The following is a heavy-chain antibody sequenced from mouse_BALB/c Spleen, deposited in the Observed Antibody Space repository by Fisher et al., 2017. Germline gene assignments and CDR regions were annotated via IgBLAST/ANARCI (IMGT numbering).Heavy chain of an antibody. D-gene: IGHD3-2*01. V-gene: IGHV14-3*01. J-gene: IGHJ4*01. Sequence: KFKGKATMTADTSSNTAYLQLSSLTSEDTALYYCARHDSSGSSMDYWGQGTSVTVSS. CDR3: ARHDSSGSSMDY.